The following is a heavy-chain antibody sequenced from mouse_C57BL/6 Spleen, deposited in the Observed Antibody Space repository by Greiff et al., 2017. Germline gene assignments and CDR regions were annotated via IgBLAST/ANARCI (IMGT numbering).Heavy chain of an antibody. Sequence: QVQLQQSGPELVKPGASVKISCKASGYAFSSSWMNWVKQRPGKGLEWIGRIDPGDGDTKYNGKFKGKATLTADKSSSTAYMQLSSLTSEDSAVYFCARDGIYYGNYVASLAYWGQGTLVTVSA. CDR1: GYAFSSSW. J-gene: IGHJ3*01. CDR2: IDPGDGDT. CDR3: ARDGIYYGNYVASLAY. V-gene: IGHV1-82*01. D-gene: IGHD2-1*01.